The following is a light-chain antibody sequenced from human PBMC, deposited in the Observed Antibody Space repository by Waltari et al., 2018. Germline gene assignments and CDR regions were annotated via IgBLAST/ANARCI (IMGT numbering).Light chain of an antibody. J-gene: IGLJ3*02. CDR1: SLRTSY. Sequence: SSELTQNHAVSVALGQTVRFTCQGDSLRTSYSSWYQLKPGQASVLVIYGKDKRPSGIPDRISGYSSGTTSSLTITGAQAEDEADYYCSSRNGRANQVVFAGGTKVTVL. CDR2: GKD. CDR3: SSRNGRANQVV. V-gene: IGLV3-19*01.